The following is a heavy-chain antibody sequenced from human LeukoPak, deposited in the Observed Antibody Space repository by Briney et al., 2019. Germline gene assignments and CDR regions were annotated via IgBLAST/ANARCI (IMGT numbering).Heavy chain of an antibody. CDR3: AKSLFTSATGTGRALHI. CDR1: GFTFSIYA. D-gene: IGHD1-1*01. CDR2: ISGSGGTA. V-gene: IGHV3-23*01. Sequence: GGSLRLSCAASGFTFSIYAMSWVRQAPGKGLEWVSAISGSGGTAYYADSVRGRFTISRDNSKSTLFLQMNDLRVEDTAKFYCAKSLFTSATGTGRALHIWGQGTMVSVSS. J-gene: IGHJ3*02.